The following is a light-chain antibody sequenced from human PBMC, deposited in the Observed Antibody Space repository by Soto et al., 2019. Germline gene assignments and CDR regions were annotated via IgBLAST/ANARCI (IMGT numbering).Light chain of an antibody. CDR1: QSVTTY. CDR2: AAS. CDR3: QQSFQTPLP. J-gene: IGKJ4*01. V-gene: IGKV1-39*01. Sequence: DIEMTQSPASLSASVGDTVTLTCRTSQSVTTYLNWYQQKPGKAPKLLIYAASRLQSRVPLRFRVSGSGTDFTLTITNLQPEDFANYYCQQSFQTPLPFGGGTKVEIK.